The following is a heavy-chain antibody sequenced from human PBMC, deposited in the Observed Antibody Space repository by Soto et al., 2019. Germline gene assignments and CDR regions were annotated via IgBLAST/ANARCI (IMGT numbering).Heavy chain of an antibody. D-gene: IGHD6-6*01. J-gene: IGHJ3*02. V-gene: IGHV1-2*04. CDR1: GYTFTGYY. CDR3: AVAIAAHPVSYAFDI. Sequence: ASVKVSCKASGYTFTGYYMHWVRQAPGQGLEWMGWINPNSGGTNYAQKCQGWVTMTRDTSISTAYMELSRLRSDDTAVYYCAVAIAAHPVSYAFDIWGQGTMVTVSS. CDR2: INPNSGGT.